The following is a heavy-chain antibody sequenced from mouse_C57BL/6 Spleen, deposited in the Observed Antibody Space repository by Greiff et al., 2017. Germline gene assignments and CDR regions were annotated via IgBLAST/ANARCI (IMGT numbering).Heavy chain of an antibody. D-gene: IGHD2-3*01. J-gene: IGHJ4*01. CDR3: TGEDGYYEDAMDY. V-gene: IGHV6-3*01. CDR1: GFTFSNYW. CDR2: IRLKSDNYAT. Sequence: EVQGVESGGGLVQPGGSMKLSCVASGFTFSNYWMNWVRQSPEKGLEWVAQIRLKSDNYATHYAESVKGRFTISRDDSKSSVYLQMNNLRAEDTGIYYCTGEDGYYEDAMDYWGQGTSVTVSS.